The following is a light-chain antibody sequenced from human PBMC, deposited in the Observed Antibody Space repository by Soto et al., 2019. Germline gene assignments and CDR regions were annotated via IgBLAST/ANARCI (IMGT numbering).Light chain of an antibody. CDR2: WAS. Sequence: DIVMTQPPDSLAVSLGERATINCKSSQSVLYSSNNKNYITWYQQKAGQPPKLLIYWASTRESGVPDRFSGSGSGTDFTLTISSLQAEDVAVYYCQQYYSIPYTFGQGTKLEI. J-gene: IGKJ2*01. CDR1: QSVLYSSNNKNY. V-gene: IGKV4-1*01. CDR3: QQYYSIPYT.